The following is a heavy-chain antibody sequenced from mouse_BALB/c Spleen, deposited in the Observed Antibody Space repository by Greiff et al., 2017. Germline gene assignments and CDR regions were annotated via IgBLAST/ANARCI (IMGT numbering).Heavy chain of an antibody. V-gene: IGHV5-9-4*01. CDR1: GFTFSSYA. Sequence: EVKLVESGGGLVKPGGSLKLSCAASGFTFSSYAMSWVRQSPEKRLEWVAEISSGGSYTYYPDTVTGRFTISRDNAKNTLYLEMSSLRSEDTAMYYCARGSYAMDYWGQGTSDTVSS. CDR2: ISSGGSYT. CDR3: ARGSYAMDY. J-gene: IGHJ4*01.